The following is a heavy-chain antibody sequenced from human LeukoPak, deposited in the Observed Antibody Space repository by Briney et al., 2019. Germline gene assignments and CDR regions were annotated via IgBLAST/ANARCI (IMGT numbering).Heavy chain of an antibody. CDR1: GFTFSNTW. CDR2: IQSKTDGGTT. V-gene: IGHV3-15*01. D-gene: IGHD3-10*01. Sequence: GGSLRLSCAASGFTFSNTWMKWARQAPGKGLEWVGRIQSKTDGGTTEYAAPVKRRFTISRDDSKTTLYLQMNSLKTEDTAVYYCATLTVRGVINIWGQGTLVTVSS. J-gene: IGHJ4*02. CDR3: ATLTVRGVINI.